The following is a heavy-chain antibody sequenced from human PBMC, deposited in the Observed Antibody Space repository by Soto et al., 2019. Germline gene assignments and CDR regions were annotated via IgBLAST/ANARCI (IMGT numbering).Heavy chain of an antibody. J-gene: IGHJ4*02. D-gene: IGHD3-10*01. CDR2: IYYSGST. Sequence: PSETLSLTCTFSGGSMSSYYWSWIRQPPWKGLEWIGHIYYSGSTNYNPSLKSRVTISVDTSKNQFSLNLKSVTAADTAVYYCARGLNFYGRGTLKFDYWGQGALVTVSS. V-gene: IGHV4-59*01. CDR1: GGSMSSYY. CDR3: ARGLNFYGRGTLKFDY.